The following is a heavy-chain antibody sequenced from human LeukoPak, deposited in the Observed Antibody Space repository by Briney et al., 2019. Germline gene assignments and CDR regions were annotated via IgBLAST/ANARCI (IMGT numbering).Heavy chain of an antibody. CDR3: ARNGALLTTRYYYMDV. V-gene: IGHV1-2*02. Sequence: ASVKVSCKASGYTFTDYFMHWVRQVPGQGLEWVGWINPNSGATNYAQKLQGRVTMTRDTSITTAYMELASLRSDDTAVYYCARNGALLTTRYYYMDVWGKGTTVTVSS. CDR2: INPNSGAT. D-gene: IGHD4/OR15-4a*01. CDR1: GYTFTDYF. J-gene: IGHJ6*03.